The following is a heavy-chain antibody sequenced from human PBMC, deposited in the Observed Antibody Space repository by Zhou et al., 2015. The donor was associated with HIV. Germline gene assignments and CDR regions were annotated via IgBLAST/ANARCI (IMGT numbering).Heavy chain of an antibody. D-gene: IGHD2-21*02. Sequence: QVQLVQSGAEVKKPGSSVKVSCKASGGTFSSYAISWVRQAPGQGLEWMGGIIPIFGTANYAQKFQGRVTITADESTSTAYMELSSLRSEDTAVYYCAREGESLGGCGGDCYPITYYVMDVWGQGTTVTVSS. V-gene: IGHV1-69*12. CDR2: IIPIFGTA. CDR3: AREGESLGGCGGDCYPITYYVMDV. J-gene: IGHJ6*02. CDR1: GGTFSSYA.